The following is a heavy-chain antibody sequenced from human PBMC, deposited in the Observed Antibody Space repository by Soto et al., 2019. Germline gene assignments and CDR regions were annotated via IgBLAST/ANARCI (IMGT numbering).Heavy chain of an antibody. CDR2: IYWDDDK. Sequence: SPPTPVNPTHTLAQTCTFPGSSLSNNGMGVGWIRQPPGKALEWLALIYWDDDKRYSPSLKSRLTITKDTSKNQVVLTMTNMDPVDTATYYCARTLDIVATINFDFWGQGTLVTVSS. D-gene: IGHD5-12*01. J-gene: IGHJ4*02. CDR3: ARTLDIVATINFDF. V-gene: IGHV2-5*02. CDR1: GSSLSNNGMG.